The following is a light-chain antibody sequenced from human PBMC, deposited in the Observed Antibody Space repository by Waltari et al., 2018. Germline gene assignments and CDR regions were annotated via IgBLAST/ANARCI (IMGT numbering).Light chain of an antibody. V-gene: IGLV2-14*01. CDR1: TGDIGSYNY. J-gene: IGLJ1*01. CDR2: DVD. CDR3: SSYASGASVDV. Sequence: QSALTQPASVSGSPGQPITITCTGTTGDIGSYNYASWYQQYPGEAPKLIVYDVDNRPSGISDRFSGSKSGNTASLTISGLQTEDEADYYCSSYASGASVDVFGTGTRVTVL.